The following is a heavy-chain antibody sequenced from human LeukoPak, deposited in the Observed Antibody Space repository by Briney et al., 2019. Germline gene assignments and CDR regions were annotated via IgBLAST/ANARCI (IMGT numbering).Heavy chain of an antibody. D-gene: IGHD3-16*01. CDR1: GFTFDDYA. CDR3: AKGAARLSLFTSFHY. J-gene: IGHJ4*02. CDR2: ISWNSGSI. Sequence: GRSLRLSCAASGFTFDDYAMHWVRQAPGKGLEWVSGISWNSGSIGYADSAKGRFTISRDNAKNSLYLQMNSLRPEDMALYYCAKGAARLSLFTSFHYWGQGTLVTVSS. V-gene: IGHV3-9*03.